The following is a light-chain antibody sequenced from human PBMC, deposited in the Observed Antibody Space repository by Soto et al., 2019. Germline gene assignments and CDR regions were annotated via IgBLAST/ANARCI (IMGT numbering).Light chain of an antibody. CDR2: DAS. V-gene: IGKV3-11*01. J-gene: IGKJ5*01. Sequence: EIVLTQSPATLSLSPGERATLSCRASQSVSNYLAWYQQKPGQPPRLLISDASNRATAIPARFSGSGSGTDFTLTISSLEPEDFAVYYCQQRSNWITFGQGTRLEMK. CDR3: QQRSNWIT. CDR1: QSVSNY.